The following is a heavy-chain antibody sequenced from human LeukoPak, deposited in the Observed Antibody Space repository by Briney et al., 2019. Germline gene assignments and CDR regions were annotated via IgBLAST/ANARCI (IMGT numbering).Heavy chain of an antibody. J-gene: IGHJ4*02. CDR2: IYYSGSI. D-gene: IGHD3-10*01. CDR1: GGSISSSSYY. Sequence: PSETLSLTCTVSGGSISSSSYYWGWIRQPPGKGLEWIGSIYYSGSIYYNPSLKSRVTISVDTSKNQFSLKLSSVTAADTAVYYCARDRSLWFGEDIFDYWGQGTLVTVSS. V-gene: IGHV4-39*07. CDR3: ARDRSLWFGEDIFDY.